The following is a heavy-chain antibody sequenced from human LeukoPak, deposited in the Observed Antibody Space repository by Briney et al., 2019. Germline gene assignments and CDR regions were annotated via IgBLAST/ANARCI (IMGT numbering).Heavy chain of an antibody. Sequence: GGSLRLSCAASGFTFSSYGMNWVRQAPGKGLEWVAVIWYDGSNKYYADSVKGRFTISRDNSKNTLYLQMNSLRAEDTAVYYCARERDIVVVPAAILRYWGQETLVTVSS. CDR1: GFTFSSYG. V-gene: IGHV3-33*01. CDR3: ARERDIVVVPAAILRY. CDR2: IWYDGSNK. J-gene: IGHJ4*02. D-gene: IGHD2-2*01.